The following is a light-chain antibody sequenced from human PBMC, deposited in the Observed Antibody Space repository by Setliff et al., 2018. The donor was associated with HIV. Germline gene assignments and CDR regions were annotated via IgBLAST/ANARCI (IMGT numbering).Light chain of an antibody. Sequence: QSALAQPASVSGSPGQSITMSCTGTSSDVGGYNYVSWYQHHPGKAPKLMIYEVTNRPSGVSSRFSGSKSGNTASLTIFGLQAEDEADYYCSSYTNSNSDVFGTGTKGTVL. CDR2: EVT. CDR3: SSYTNSNSDV. V-gene: IGLV2-14*01. CDR1: SSDVGGYNY. J-gene: IGLJ1*01.